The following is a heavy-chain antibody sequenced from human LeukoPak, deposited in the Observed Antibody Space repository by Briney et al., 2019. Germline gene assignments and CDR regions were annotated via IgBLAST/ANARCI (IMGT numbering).Heavy chain of an antibody. CDR2: IIPIFGTT. CDR3: ARGLPGYYDSSGYYFDY. V-gene: IGHV1-69*06. D-gene: IGHD3-22*01. Sequence: SVKVSCKASGGTFSSYAISWVRQAPGQGLEWMGGIIPIFGTTNYAQKFQGRVTITADKSTSTAYMELSSLRSEDTAVYYCARGLPGYYDSSGYYFDYWGQGTLVTVSS. CDR1: GGTFSSYA. J-gene: IGHJ4*02.